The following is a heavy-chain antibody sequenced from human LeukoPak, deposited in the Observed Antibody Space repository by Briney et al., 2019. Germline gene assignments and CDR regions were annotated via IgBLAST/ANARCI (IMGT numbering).Heavy chain of an antibody. CDR1: RYTFTGYY. CDR3: ASGWSITGWYNNWFDP. D-gene: IGHD6-19*01. J-gene: IGHJ5*02. CDR2: INPNSGDT. Sequence: ASVKVSCKASRYTFTGYYMHWGRQATGQGLEWMGWINPNSGDTNYAQKFKGRVTMTRATSITTVYMELSRLRSDDTAVYFCASGWSITGWYNNWFDPWGQGTLVTVSS. V-gene: IGHV1-2*02.